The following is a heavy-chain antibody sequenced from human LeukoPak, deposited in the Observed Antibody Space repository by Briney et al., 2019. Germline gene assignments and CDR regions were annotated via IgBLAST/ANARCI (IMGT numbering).Heavy chain of an antibody. CDR2: IKQDGSDK. CDR3: ARDYSSGWYSH. V-gene: IGHV3-7*01. J-gene: IGHJ4*02. D-gene: IGHD6-19*01. Sequence: PGGSLRLSCAASGFTFSSHWMTWVRQAPGKGLEWVANIKQDGSDKYYVDSVRGRFTISRDNAKNSLYLQMNSLRAEDTAVYYCARDYSSGWYSHWGQGILVTVSS. CDR1: GFTFSSHW.